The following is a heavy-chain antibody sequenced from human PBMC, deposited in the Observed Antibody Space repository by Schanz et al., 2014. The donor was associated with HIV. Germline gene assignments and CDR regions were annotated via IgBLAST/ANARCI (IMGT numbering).Heavy chain of an antibody. CDR2: ITWNSITI. J-gene: IGHJ6*02. Sequence: VQLVESGGGVVQPGRSLRLSCAASGFTFSNYGMNWVRQAPGKGLEWVSGITWNSITIDYADSVKGRFTVSRDNAKNSLSLQMNSLRAEDTAVYYCARSPSYGMDVWGQGTTVTVSS. CDR3: ARSPSYGMDV. CDR1: GFTFSNYG. V-gene: IGHV3-48*01.